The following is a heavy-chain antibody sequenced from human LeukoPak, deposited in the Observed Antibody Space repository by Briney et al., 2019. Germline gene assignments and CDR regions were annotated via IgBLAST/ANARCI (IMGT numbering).Heavy chain of an antibody. CDR1: GYTFTNYY. D-gene: IGHD5-12*01. V-gene: IGHV1-46*03. Sequence: SVKVSCKTSGYTFTNYYIHWVRQAPGRGLEWLGIINPSGGTTTYAQNFQGRVTMTRDTSTSTAYMELSSLRSEDTAVYFCARTETYSSHYVDVGGKGTTVTVSS. J-gene: IGHJ6*04. CDR3: ARTETYSSHYVDV. CDR2: INPSGGTT.